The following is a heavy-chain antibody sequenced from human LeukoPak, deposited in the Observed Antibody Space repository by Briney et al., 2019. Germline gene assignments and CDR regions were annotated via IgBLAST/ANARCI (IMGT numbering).Heavy chain of an antibody. Sequence: GASVKVSCKASGYTFTSYGISWVGQAPGPGLEWVGWISAYNGNTNYAQKLQGRVTMTTDTSTSTAYMELRSLRSDDTAVYYCARDSTVTTHVSRPFDYWGQGTLVTVSS. D-gene: IGHD4-17*01. V-gene: IGHV1-18*01. CDR1: GYTFTSYG. CDR3: ARDSTVTTHVSRPFDY. CDR2: ISAYNGNT. J-gene: IGHJ4*02.